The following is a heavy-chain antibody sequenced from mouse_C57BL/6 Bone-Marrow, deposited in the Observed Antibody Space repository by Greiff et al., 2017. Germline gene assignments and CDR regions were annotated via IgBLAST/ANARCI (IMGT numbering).Heavy chain of an antibody. CDR2: FDPGNGDT. V-gene: IGHV14-4*01. J-gene: IGHJ2*01. CDR3: ARMGGYYFDY. CDR1: GFNIKDDY. Sequence: EVKLQESGAELVRPGASVKLSCTASGFNIKDDYMHWVKQRPEQGLEWIGWFDPGNGDTEYASKFQGKATITADTSSNTAYLQLSSLTSEDTAVYYCARMGGYYFDYWGQGTTLTVSS. D-gene: IGHD4-1*01.